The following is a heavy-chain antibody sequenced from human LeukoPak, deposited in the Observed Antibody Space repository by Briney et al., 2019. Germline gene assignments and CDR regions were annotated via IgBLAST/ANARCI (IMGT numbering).Heavy chain of an antibody. D-gene: IGHD4-23*01. V-gene: IGHV1-18*01. CDR2: ISTYTGNT. CDR3: ATWGSVVSPSDY. J-gene: IGHJ4*02. CDR1: GYTFTSSG. Sequence: ASVKVSCKASGYTFTSSGISWVRQAPGQGLEWMGWISTYTGNTNYARKLQGRLTMTKDTSTTTAYMELRSLRSDDTAVYYCATWGSVVSPSDYWGQGTLVTVSS.